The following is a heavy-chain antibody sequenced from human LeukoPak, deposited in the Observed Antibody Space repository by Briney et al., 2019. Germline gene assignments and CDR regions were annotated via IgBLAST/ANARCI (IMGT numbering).Heavy chain of an antibody. CDR1: GYTLTELS. D-gene: IGHD6-13*01. V-gene: IGHV1-24*01. Sequence: ASVKVSCKVSGYTLTELSMHWVRQAPGKGLEWMGGFDPEDGETIYAQKFQGRVTITRNTSISTAYMELSSLRSEDTAVYYCARGYVAELTAAAYWYFDLWGRGTLVTVST. J-gene: IGHJ2*01. CDR2: FDPEDGET. CDR3: ARGYVAELTAAAYWYFDL.